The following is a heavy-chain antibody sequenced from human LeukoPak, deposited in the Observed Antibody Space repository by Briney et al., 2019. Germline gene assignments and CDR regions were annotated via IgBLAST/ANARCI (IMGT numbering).Heavy chain of an antibody. Sequence: PGGSLRLSCAASGFTFSSYGMNWVRQAPGKGLEWVAGISYDGTNKFYVDSLGGRFTISRDNSKNTLYLQMNSLRAEDTAVYYCAKDGYYGSGTYPDYWGQGTLVTVSS. CDR3: AKDGYYGSGTYPDY. J-gene: IGHJ4*02. CDR1: GFTFSSYG. D-gene: IGHD3-10*01. V-gene: IGHV3-30*18. CDR2: ISYDGTNK.